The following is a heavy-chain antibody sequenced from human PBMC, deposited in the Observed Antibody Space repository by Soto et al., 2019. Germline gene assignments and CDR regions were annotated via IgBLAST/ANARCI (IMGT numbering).Heavy chain of an antibody. J-gene: IGHJ5*02. CDR3: TRVGPTGWGDP. D-gene: IGHD3-16*01. V-gene: IGHV1-2*02. CDR2: INTKTGGK. CDR1: GYSFTDYY. Sequence: QVHLVQSGAEVKKPGASVKVSGKASGYSFTDYYMHWVRQAPGEGLEWMGWINTKTGGKNYAQRVKGRANMTGDTPSNTASMEFSRLRSDDTAVYSFTRVGPTGWGDPVGHGTVVPVSS.